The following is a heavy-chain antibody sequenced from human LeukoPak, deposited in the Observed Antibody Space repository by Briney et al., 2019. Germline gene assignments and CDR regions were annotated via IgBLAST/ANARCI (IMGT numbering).Heavy chain of an antibody. CDR3: ASSRLQAFDS. CDR1: GFTFSTYW. J-gene: IGHJ4*02. D-gene: IGHD2-21*02. Sequence: GGSLRLSCVVSGFTFSTYWMSWVRQAPGKGLEWVAHIKQDGSEKYYVDSVKGRFTVSRDNAKNSVYLQLSSLRTEDTAAYYCASSRLQAFDSWGQGILVTVSS. CDR2: IKQDGSEK. V-gene: IGHV3-7*02.